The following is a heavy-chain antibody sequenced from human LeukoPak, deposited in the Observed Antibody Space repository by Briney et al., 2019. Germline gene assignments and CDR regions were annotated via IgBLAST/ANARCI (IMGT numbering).Heavy chain of an antibody. CDR1: GGSISGYY. D-gene: IGHD6-13*01. Sequence: PSETLSLTCTVSGGSISGYYLNWIRQPPGKGLEWIGYISTSGNTNYNPSLKSRVTISVDTSRNQFSLRLNSVTSADTAVYYCARRGVRAQLIPYSLDYSGQGTLVTVSS. V-gene: IGHV4-4*09. CDR2: ISTSGNT. CDR3: ARRGVRAQLIPYSLDY. J-gene: IGHJ4*02.